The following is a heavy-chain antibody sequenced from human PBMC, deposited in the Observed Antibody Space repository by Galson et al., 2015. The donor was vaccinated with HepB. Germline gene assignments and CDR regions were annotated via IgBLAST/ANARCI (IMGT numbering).Heavy chain of an antibody. V-gene: IGHV3-74*01. J-gene: IGHJ6*02. CDR1: GFNFVTYW. CDR3: ARDLRLPCSGDRCYSGSRGYYYGMDV. D-gene: IGHD2-15*01. CDR2: INGDGRDT. Sequence: SLRLSCATSGFNFVTYWMHWVRQAPGKGLVWVSRINGDGRDTIYADSVQGRFTISGDNARNTLYLQMDSLRAEDTAVYYCARDLRLPCSGDRCYSGSRGYYYGMDVWGQGTTVTVSS.